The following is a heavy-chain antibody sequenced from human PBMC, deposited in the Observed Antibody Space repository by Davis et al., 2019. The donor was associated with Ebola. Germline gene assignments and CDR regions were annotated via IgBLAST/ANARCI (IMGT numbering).Heavy chain of an antibody. J-gene: IGHJ4*02. V-gene: IGHV3-15*07. D-gene: IGHD3-22*01. Sequence: GESLKISCAASGFTFSNAWMNWVRQAPGKGLEWVGRIKSKTDGGTTDYAAPVKGRFTIPRDDSKNTLYLQMNSLKTEDTAVYYCTTEAALYYYDSSGYRKPLKYFDYWGQGTLVTVSS. CDR1: GFTFSNAW. CDR3: TTEAALYYYDSSGYRKPLKYFDY. CDR2: IKSKTDGGTT.